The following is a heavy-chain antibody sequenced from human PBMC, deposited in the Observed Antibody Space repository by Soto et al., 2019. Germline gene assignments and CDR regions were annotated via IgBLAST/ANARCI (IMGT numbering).Heavy chain of an antibody. CDR2: IYKSATT. Sequence: SSETLSLTCSVSGDSISNLDYFWAWIRQPPGQALEYIGYIYKSATTYYNPSFESRVAMSVDTSKSQFSLNVTSVTAADTAVYFCARGRYCLTGRCFPNWFDSWGQGALVTVSS. CDR1: GDSISNLDYF. V-gene: IGHV4-30-4*01. J-gene: IGHJ5*01. D-gene: IGHD7-27*01. CDR3: ARGRYCLTGRCFPNWFDS.